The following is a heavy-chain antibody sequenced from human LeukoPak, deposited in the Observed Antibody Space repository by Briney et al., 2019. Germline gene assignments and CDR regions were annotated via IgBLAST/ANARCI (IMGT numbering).Heavy chain of an antibody. CDR1: GFTFSDYY. Sequence: PGGSLRLSCAASGFTFSDYYMSWIGQAPGKGLEWVSYISFSGSPTQYADSVKGRFTISRDNAKNSLYLQMNSLRDEDTAVYYCARDRAYYYDSSGYYYFDHWGQGTLVTVSS. CDR2: ISFSGSPT. V-gene: IGHV3-11*01. D-gene: IGHD3-22*01. CDR3: ARDRAYYYDSSGYYYFDH. J-gene: IGHJ4*02.